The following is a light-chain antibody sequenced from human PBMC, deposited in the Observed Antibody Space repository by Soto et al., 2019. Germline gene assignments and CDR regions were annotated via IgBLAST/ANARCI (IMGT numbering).Light chain of an antibody. J-gene: IGKJ5*01. CDR3: QQRQYWPPIT. CDR1: QGVSRK. CDR2: GAS. Sequence: DIVMTQSPATLSVAPGERVTFSCRASQGVSRKLAWYQHKPGQAPRLLISGASTGATGIPARFSGSGSGTEFTLTISSLQSEDCAIYYCQQRQYWPPITFGQGTRLEIK. V-gene: IGKV3-15*01.